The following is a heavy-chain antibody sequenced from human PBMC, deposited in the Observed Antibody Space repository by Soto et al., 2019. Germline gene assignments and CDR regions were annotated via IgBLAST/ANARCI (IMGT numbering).Heavy chain of an antibody. D-gene: IGHD3-3*01. J-gene: IGHJ4*02. CDR1: GYSFAAYY. CDR3: AKIYTWNEWQGGSDC. Sequence: QVHLEQSGAEVKKAGASVKISCKASGYSFAAYYINWVRQVSGQGLEWMGWINPNTGVTDYAQKFQGRVTLTRDTSIKTAYLELTSLRSDDTAVYYCAKIYTWNEWQGGSDCWGQGTLLTVSS. V-gene: IGHV1-2*02. CDR2: INPNTGVT.